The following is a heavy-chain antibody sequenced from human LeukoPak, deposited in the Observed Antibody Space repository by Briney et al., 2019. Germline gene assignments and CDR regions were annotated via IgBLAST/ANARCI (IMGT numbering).Heavy chain of an antibody. CDR1: GYTFTSYY. J-gene: IGHJ5*02. Sequence: ASVKVSCKASGYTFTSYYMHWVRQAPGQGLEWMGIINPSGGSTSYAQKFQGRVTMTRDTSTSTVYMELSSLRSEDTAVYYCARGNVVPAAKGWFDPWGQGTLVTVSS. D-gene: IGHD2-2*01. CDR3: ARGNVVPAAKGWFDP. V-gene: IGHV1-46*01. CDR2: INPSGGST.